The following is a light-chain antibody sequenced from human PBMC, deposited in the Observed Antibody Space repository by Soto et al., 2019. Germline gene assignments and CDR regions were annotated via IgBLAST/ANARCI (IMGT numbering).Light chain of an antibody. V-gene: IGKV1-12*01. CDR1: QDITSW. J-gene: IGKJ4*01. Sequence: DVQMTQSPSSVSASVGDRVTITCRASQDITSWLAWYQQKPGKPPKLLIYAASTLHSGVPSRFSGSGSGTHFTLTISSLQPEDFATYYCQQANNFPLTFGGGTKVEI. CDR3: QQANNFPLT. CDR2: AAS.